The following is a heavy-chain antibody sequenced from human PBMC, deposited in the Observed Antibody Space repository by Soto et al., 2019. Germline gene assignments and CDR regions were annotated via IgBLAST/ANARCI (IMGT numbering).Heavy chain of an antibody. D-gene: IGHD6-13*01. Sequence: EVQLLESGGGLVQPGGSLRLSCAASGFTFSSYAMSWVRQAPGKGLEWVSAISGSGGSTYYADSVKGRFTISRDNSKNTLYLQMNSLRAEDTAVYYCARVTHEFAGYSSSWYRFIGYWGQGTLVTVSS. V-gene: IGHV3-23*01. CDR2: ISGSGGST. CDR3: ARVTHEFAGYSSSWYRFIGY. CDR1: GFTFSSYA. J-gene: IGHJ4*02.